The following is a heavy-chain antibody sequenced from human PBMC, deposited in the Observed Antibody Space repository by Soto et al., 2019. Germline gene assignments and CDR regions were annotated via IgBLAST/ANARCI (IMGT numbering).Heavy chain of an antibody. CDR2: MHHSGRT. D-gene: IGHD3-22*01. CDR3: ARRDYDRSGGRSGHYGLDV. J-gene: IGHJ6*02. V-gene: IGHV4-30-4*08. Sequence: PSETLSLTCTVSGAYMGNDYYYWSWVRQNPGKDLEWIGHMHHSGRTHYNPSLKSRVAISVDTSKNQFSLYLNSMTAADTAEFYCARRDYDRSGGRSGHYGLDVWGQGTTVTVSS. CDR1: GAYMGNDYYY.